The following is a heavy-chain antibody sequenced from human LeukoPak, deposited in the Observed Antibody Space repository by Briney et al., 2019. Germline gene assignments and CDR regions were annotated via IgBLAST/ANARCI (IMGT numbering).Heavy chain of an antibody. CDR3: ARRVRGGGFDY. D-gene: IGHD3-10*02. CDR2: IYYSGST. CDR1: GGSISSYY. Sequence: PSETLSLTCTVSGGSISSYYWSWIRQPPGKGLEWIGYIYYSGSTNYNPSLKSRVTISVDTSKNQFSLKLSSVTAADTAVYYCARRVRGGGFDYWGQGTLVTVSS. V-gene: IGHV4-59*12. J-gene: IGHJ4*02.